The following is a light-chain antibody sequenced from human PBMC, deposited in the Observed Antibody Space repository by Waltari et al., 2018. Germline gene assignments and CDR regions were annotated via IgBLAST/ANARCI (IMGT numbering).Light chain of an antibody. J-gene: IGLJ2*01. CDR3: ASYTSSNTVI. Sequence: QSALTQPASVSGSHGQSNTISSTGTSTDAAGYNYVSWYQHQPGKAPKLMIFDVSDRPSGVSIRFSGSKSGNTASLTISGLQAEDEADYYCASYTSSNTVIFGGGTKVTVL. CDR2: DVS. V-gene: IGLV2-14*03. CDR1: STDAAGYNY.